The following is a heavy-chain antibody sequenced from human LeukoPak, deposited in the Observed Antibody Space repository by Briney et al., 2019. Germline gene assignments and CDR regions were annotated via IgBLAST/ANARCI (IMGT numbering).Heavy chain of an antibody. CDR2: INHSGST. J-gene: IGHJ4*02. Sequence: SETLSLTCAVYGGSFSGYYWSWIRQPPGKGLEWIGEINHSGSTNYNPSPKSRVTISVDTSKNQFSLKLSSVTAADTAVYYCARRVVARYYFDYWGQGTLVTVSS. D-gene: IGHD3-22*01. CDR3: ARRVVARYYFDY. CDR1: GGSFSGYY. V-gene: IGHV4-34*01.